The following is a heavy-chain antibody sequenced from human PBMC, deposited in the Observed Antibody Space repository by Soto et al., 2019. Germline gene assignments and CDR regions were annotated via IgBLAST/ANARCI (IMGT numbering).Heavy chain of an antibody. CDR2: IKSKTDGGTT. CDR3: TTDTYYYVSSGFDY. J-gene: IGHJ4*02. D-gene: IGHD3-22*01. Sequence: SVSNAWMNWVRQAQGKGLEWVGRIKSKTDGGTTDYAAPVKGRFTISRDDSKNTLYLQMNSLKTEDTAVYYCTTDTYYYVSSGFDYWGQGTLVTVSS. V-gene: IGHV3-15*07. CDR1: SVSNAW.